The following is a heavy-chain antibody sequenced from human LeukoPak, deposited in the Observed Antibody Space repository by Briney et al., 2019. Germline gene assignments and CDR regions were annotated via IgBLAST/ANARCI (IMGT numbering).Heavy chain of an antibody. V-gene: IGHV3-23*01. Sequence: PGGSLRLSCAASGFTFSDHYMSWIRQAPGKGLEWVSTIIGSAVNTYYADSVKGRFTISRDDSKNTVYLQMNSLRAEDTAVYSCAKYTSGTSYRGLDQWGQGTLVTVSS. CDR3: AKYTSGTSYRGLDQ. CDR1: GFTFSDHY. J-gene: IGHJ4*02. CDR2: IIGSAVNT. D-gene: IGHD3-10*01.